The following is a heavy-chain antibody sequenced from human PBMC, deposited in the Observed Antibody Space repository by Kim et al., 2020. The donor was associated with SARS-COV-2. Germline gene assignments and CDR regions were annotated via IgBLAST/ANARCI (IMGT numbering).Heavy chain of an antibody. CDR3: ARGGNYYD. CDR1: GFTFSRSW. D-gene: IGHD1-26*01. J-gene: IGHJ4*01. V-gene: IGHV3-7*01. CDR2: INEDGSET. Sequence: GGSLILSCAASGFTFSRSWLTWLRQTPGKELEWVANINEDGSETYYVDSVKGRFTISRDNANNAFHLQMNSLRVDDTAVYYCARGGNYYDWGHGTLVTVSS.